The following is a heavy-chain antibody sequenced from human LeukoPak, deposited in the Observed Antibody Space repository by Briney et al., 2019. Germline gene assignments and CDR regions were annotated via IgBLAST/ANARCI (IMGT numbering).Heavy chain of an antibody. J-gene: IGHJ4*02. CDR2: ISSSSHYT. Sequence: GGSLRPSCAASGFTFRDHYMGWVRQAPGQGLAWVSYISSSSHYTNYVVSVRGRFIIPRDNVKDSLYLRMNSLRVDDTAIYYCVRETTEGAKDYWGQGTQVTVSS. CDR3: VRETTEGAKDY. CDR1: GFTFRDHY. V-gene: IGHV3-11*05. D-gene: IGHD1-14*01.